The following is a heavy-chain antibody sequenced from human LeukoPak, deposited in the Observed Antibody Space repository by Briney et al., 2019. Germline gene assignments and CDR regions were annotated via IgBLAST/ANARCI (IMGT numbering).Heavy chain of an antibody. J-gene: IGHJ4*02. CDR1: EFVFSDYY. CDR2: ISSGGDTK. V-gene: IGHV3-11*01. Sequence: GGSLRLSCAASEFVFSDYYMSWVRQAPGKGLEWVSYISSGGDTKYYADSVKGRFTISRDNAKNSLYAQMNNLRAEDTAVFYCARGLGGDYGSGTFFDLWGQGNMVTVSS. CDR3: ARGLGGDYGSGTFFDL. D-gene: IGHD3-10*01.